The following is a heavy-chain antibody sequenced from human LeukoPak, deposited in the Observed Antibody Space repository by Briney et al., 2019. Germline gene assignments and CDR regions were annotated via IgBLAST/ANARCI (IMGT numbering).Heavy chain of an antibody. CDR2: INPNSGGT. V-gene: IGHV1-2*02. Sequence: ASVKVSCKASGYTFTGYYMHWVRQAPGQGLEWMGWINPNSGGTNYAQKFQGRVTMTRDTSISTAYMELSRLRSDDTAVYYCARHSNIVVVPAAIGYYYYGMDVWGQGTTVTVSS. J-gene: IGHJ6*02. CDR3: ARHSNIVVVPAAIGYYYYGMDV. D-gene: IGHD2-2*01. CDR1: GYTFTGYY.